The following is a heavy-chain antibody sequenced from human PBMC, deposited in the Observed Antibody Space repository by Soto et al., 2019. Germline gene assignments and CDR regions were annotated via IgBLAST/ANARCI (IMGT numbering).Heavy chain of an antibody. V-gene: IGHV4-39*02. D-gene: IGHD3-10*01. Sequence: SETLSLTCTVSGGSISSSSYYWGWIRQPPGKGLEWIGNIYYSGSTYYNPSLKSRVTISVDTSKNQFSLKLSSVTAADTAVYYCARDRNYYGSGSYYFDYWGQGTLVTVS. CDR1: GGSISSSSYY. CDR2: IYYSGST. CDR3: ARDRNYYGSGSYYFDY. J-gene: IGHJ4*02.